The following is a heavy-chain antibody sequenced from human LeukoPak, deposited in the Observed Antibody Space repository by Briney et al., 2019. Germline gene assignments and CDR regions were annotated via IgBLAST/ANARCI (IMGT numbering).Heavy chain of an antibody. J-gene: IGHJ4*02. CDR2: IYHSGST. Sequence: TSETLSRTCTVSGYSISSGYYWGWIRQPPGKGLEWIGSIYHSGSTYYNPSLKSRVTISVDTSKNQFSLKLSSVTAADTAVYYCARDYTFGGVIAPYYFDYWGQGTLVTVSS. CDR1: GYSISSGYY. V-gene: IGHV4-38-2*02. CDR3: ARDYTFGGVIAPYYFDY. D-gene: IGHD3-16*02.